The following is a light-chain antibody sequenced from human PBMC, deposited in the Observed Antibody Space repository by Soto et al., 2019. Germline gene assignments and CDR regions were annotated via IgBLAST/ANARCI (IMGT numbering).Light chain of an antibody. Sequence: DIVMTQSPDSLAVSLGERATINCKSSQSVLHSSKNKNYVAWYQQKPGQPPKLLIFWASTRESGVLDRFSGSGSGTDFTLTISSLQAEDVAVYYCQQYYSTPFSFGGGTKVEIK. J-gene: IGKJ4*01. V-gene: IGKV4-1*01. CDR3: QQYYSTPFS. CDR1: QSVLHSSKNKNY. CDR2: WAS.